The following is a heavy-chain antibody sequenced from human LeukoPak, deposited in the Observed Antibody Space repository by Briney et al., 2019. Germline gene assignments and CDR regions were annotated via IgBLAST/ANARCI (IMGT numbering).Heavy chain of an antibody. V-gene: IGHV1-46*01. J-gene: IGHJ5*02. CDR2: INPNGGST. CDR1: GYSFTSYY. CDR3: ARGVVPAGFPGWWFDP. D-gene: IGHD2-2*01. Sequence: ASVKVSCKASGYSFTSYYMHWVRQAPAQGLEWMGIINPNGGSTSYAQKFQGRVTMTRHMSTSTFYMELSRLKFEDTAMYYCARGVVPAGFPGWWFDPWGLGTLVTVSS.